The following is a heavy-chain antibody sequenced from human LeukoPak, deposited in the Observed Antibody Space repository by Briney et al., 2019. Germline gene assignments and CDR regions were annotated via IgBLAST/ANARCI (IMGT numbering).Heavy chain of an antibody. J-gene: IGHJ6*02. V-gene: IGHV3-21*01. CDR1: GFTFSSYS. Sequence: GGSLRLSCAASGFTFSSYSMNWVRQAPGKGLEWVSSISSSSSYIYYADSVKGRFTISRDNAKNSLYLQMNSLGAEDTAVYYCARFIDYYDSSGYYFEYYYGMDVWGQGTTVTVSS. D-gene: IGHD3-22*01. CDR3: ARFIDYYDSSGYYFEYYYGMDV. CDR2: ISSSSSYI.